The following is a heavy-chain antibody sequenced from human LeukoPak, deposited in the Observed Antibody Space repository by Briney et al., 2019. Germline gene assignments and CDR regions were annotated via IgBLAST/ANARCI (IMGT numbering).Heavy chain of an antibody. CDR2: IRYDGSNK. D-gene: IGHD3-22*01. Sequence: PGGSLRLSCAASGFTFSSYGMHWVRQAPGKGLEWVAFIRYDGSNKYYADSVKGRFTISRDNSKNTLYLQMNSLRAEDTAVYYCARAGINYYDSSGTDAFDIWGQGTMVTVSS. CDR1: GFTFSSYG. J-gene: IGHJ3*02. CDR3: ARAGINYYDSSGTDAFDI. V-gene: IGHV3-30*02.